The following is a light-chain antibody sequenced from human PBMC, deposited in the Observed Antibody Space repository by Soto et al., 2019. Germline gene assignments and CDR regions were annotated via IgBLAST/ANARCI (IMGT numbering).Light chain of an antibody. CDR3: QQSYRRVT. Sequence: DIQMTQSPSSLSASVGDGVTITCRASQSISTYLSWYQQKPGKAPKLLIYAASRLQRGVPSRFSGSGSGTDFTLTISSLQPEDLATYDCQQSYRRVTFGQGTKVEVK. CDR2: AAS. CDR1: QSISTY. J-gene: IGKJ1*01. V-gene: IGKV1-39*01.